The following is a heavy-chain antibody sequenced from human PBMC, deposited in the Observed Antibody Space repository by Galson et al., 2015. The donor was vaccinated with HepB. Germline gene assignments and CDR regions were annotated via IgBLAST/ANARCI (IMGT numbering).Heavy chain of an antibody. Sequence: SLRLSCAASGFTFSSYWMHWVRQAPGKGLVWVPRINSDGSSTSYADSVKGRFTISRDNAKNTLYLQMNSLRAEDTAVYYCARSWPWFVELLYPDFDYWGQGTLVTVSS. D-gene: IGHD3-10*01. J-gene: IGHJ4*02. CDR3: ARSWPWFVELLYPDFDY. CDR1: GFTFSSYW. V-gene: IGHV3-74*01. CDR2: INSDGSST.